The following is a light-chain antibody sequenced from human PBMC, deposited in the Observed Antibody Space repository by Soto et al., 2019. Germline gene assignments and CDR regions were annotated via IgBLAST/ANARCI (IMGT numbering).Light chain of an antibody. CDR1: SSDVGSYNL. V-gene: IGLV2-23*01. J-gene: IGLJ1*01. Sequence: QSVLTQPASVSGSPGQSITISCTGTSSDVGSYNLVSWYQQHPGKAPKLMIYEGSKRPSGVSKRFSGSKSDNTASLKISGHQAEDEADYYCCSYAGSSTDVFGTGTKVTVL. CDR2: EGS. CDR3: CSYAGSSTDV.